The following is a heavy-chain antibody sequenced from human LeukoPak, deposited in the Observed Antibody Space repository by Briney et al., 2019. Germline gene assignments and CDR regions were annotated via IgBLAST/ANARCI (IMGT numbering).Heavy chain of an antibody. CDR1: GFTFSSHD. CDR2: IGSSGDT. J-gene: IGHJ4*01. D-gene: IGHD3-16*01. Sequence: PGGSLRLSCVASGFTFSSHDMHWVRQPTGQGLEWVSSIGSSGDTFYSGSAQGRFTIFRDNAKNSVYLQMNSLTAGDTALYYCARDVGGPAADWGHGTLVTVSS. CDR3: ARDVGGPAAD. V-gene: IGHV3-13*01.